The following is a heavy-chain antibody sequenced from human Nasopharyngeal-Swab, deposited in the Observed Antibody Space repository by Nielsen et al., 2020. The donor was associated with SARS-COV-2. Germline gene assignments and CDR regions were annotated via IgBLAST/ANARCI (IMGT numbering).Heavy chain of an antibody. J-gene: IGHJ4*01. CDR1: GFTFGSYS. Sequence: SGESLKISCAASGFTFGSYSMHWVRQAPGKGLEYVSAIGSNEAETYYADSVKGRFTISRDNSKNILYLQMGTLRPEDTAVYYCATERGNWFYFDYWGHGTLVTVSS. V-gene: IGHV3-64*02. CDR3: ATERGNWFYFDY. D-gene: IGHD3-9*01. CDR2: IGSNEAET.